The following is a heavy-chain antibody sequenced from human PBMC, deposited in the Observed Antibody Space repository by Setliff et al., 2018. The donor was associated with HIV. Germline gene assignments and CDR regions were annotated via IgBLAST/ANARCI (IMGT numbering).Heavy chain of an antibody. CDR2: IYHSGFT. Sequence: PSETLSLTCSVSGGSISSSTYYWGWIRQPPGQGLEWIGSIYHSGFTYHNPSLKSRITLSVDTSKNQFSLKLSSVTAADQGVYYCARVPVAGANWFDPWGLGTLVTVSS. J-gene: IGHJ5*02. V-gene: IGHV4-39*01. CDR1: GGSISSSTYY. CDR3: ARVPVAGANWFDP. D-gene: IGHD2-21*01.